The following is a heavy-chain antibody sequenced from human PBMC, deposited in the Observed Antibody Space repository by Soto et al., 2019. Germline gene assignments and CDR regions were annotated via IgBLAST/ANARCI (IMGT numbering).Heavy chain of an antibody. V-gene: IGHV1-46*01. CDR2: IKPSGGAT. CDR1: GYTFTSYY. D-gene: IGHD1-1*01. Sequence: ASVKVSCKASGYTFTSYYIYWVRQAPGQGLEWMGVIKPSGGATNYAQNFQGRVTMTGDTSASTVYMELSSLKSEDTAVYFCARLRTGRPFDYWGQGTLVTVSS. CDR3: ARLRTGRPFDY. J-gene: IGHJ4*02.